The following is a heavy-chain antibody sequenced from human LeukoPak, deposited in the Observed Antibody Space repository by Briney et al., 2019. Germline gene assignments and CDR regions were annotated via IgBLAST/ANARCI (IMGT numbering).Heavy chain of an antibody. CDR1: GFTFSDYY. CDR2: ISSSGSTI. CDR3: ARGGSYYLKDAFDI. V-gene: IGHV3-11*01. J-gene: IGHJ3*02. Sequence: GGSLRLSCAASGFTFSDYYMSWIRQAPGKGLEWVSYISSSGSTIYHADSVKGRFTISRDNAKNSLYLQMNSLRAEDTAVYYCARGGSYYLKDAFDIWGQGTMVTVSS. D-gene: IGHD3-10*01.